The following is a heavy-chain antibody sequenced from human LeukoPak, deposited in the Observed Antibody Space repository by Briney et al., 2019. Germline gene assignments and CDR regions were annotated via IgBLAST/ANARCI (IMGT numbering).Heavy chain of an antibody. CDR1: GDSISGSY. D-gene: IGHD2-21*02. V-gene: IGHV4-59*01. Sequence: PSETLSLTCAVSGDSISGSYWSWIRQPPGKGLEWIGYIYYSGSTNYNPSLKSRVTISVDTSKNQFSLKLSSVTAADTAVYYCARASCGGDCSFDYWGQGTLVTVSS. J-gene: IGHJ4*02. CDR3: ARASCGGDCSFDY. CDR2: IYYSGST.